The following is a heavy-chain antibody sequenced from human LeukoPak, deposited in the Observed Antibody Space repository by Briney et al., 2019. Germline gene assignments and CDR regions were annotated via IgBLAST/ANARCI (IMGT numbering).Heavy chain of an antibody. CDR2: VNPSTGSS. CDR3: ARDVAGSWGYFDY. CDR1: GYTFTSYN. D-gene: IGHD6-19*01. J-gene: IGHJ4*02. V-gene: IGHV1-46*01. Sequence: ASVKVSCKASGYTFTSYNIHWVRQAPGQGLEWMGIVNPSTGSSSYAQKFQGRVCTTRDTSTSTVDMELSSLRSEDTAVFYCARDVAGSWGYFDYWGQGTLVTVSS.